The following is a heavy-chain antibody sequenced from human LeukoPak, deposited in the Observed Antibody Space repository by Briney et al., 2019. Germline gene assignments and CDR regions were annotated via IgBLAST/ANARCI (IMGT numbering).Heavy chain of an antibody. J-gene: IGHJ4*02. CDR2: ISGSGGST. D-gene: IGHD6-19*01. CDR3: ARCIAVAGTTFDY. V-gene: IGHV3-23*01. Sequence: TGGSLRLSCAVSGFTFSIYAMSWVRQAPGKGLEWVSAISGSGGSTYYADSVKGRFTISRDNSKNTLYLQMNSLRAEDTAVYYCARCIAVAGTTFDYWGQGTLVTVSS. CDR1: GFTFSIYA.